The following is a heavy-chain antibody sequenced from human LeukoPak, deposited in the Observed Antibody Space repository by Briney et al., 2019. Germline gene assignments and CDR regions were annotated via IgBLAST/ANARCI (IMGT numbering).Heavy chain of an antibody. V-gene: IGHV3-53*01. Sequence: GGSLRLSCAASGFTVGSNYMSWVRQAPGKGLEWVSVIYSGGSTYYADSVKGRFTISRDNSKNTLYLQMNSLRAEDTAVYYCARYCSSTSCYHDAFDIWGQGTMVTVSS. CDR2: IYSGGST. CDR3: ARYCSSTSCYHDAFDI. CDR1: GFTVGSNY. J-gene: IGHJ3*02. D-gene: IGHD2-2*01.